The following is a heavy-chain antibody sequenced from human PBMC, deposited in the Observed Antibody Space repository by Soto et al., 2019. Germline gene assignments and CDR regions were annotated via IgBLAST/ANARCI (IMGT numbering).Heavy chain of an antibody. Sequence: GGSLRLSCAASGFTFSSYAMTWVRQAPGKGLAWVSSISFSDGGTYYADSVKGRLTISRDNSKNTLFLQMNSLRVEDTAVYYCVKDDRILGRRYFDLWGRGTLVTVSS. CDR3: VKDDRILGRRYFDL. CDR1: GFTFSSYA. CDR2: ISFSDGGT. V-gene: IGHV3-23*01. J-gene: IGHJ2*01. D-gene: IGHD2-15*01.